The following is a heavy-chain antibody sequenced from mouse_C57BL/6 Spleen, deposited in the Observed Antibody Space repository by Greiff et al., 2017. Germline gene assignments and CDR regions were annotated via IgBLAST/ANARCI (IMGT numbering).Heavy chain of an antibody. CDR1: GFSLTSYG. J-gene: IGHJ1*03. D-gene: IGHD4-1*01. Sequence: VQLQQSGPGLVQPSQSLSITCTVSGFSLTSYGVHWVRQSPGNGLEWLGVIWSGGSTDYNAAFISRLSISKYNSKSQVFFKMNSLQADDTAIYYCARCWDWYFDVWGTGTTVTVSA. CDR3: ARCWDWYFDV. V-gene: IGHV2-2*01. CDR2: IWSGGST.